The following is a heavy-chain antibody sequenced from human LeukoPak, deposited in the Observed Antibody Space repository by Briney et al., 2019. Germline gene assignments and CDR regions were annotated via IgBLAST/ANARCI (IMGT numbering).Heavy chain of an antibody. Sequence: SETLSLTCTVSGGSISSGSYYWSWIRQPAGKGLEWIGRICTSGSTNYNPSLKSRVTISVDTSKNQFSLKLSSVTAADTAVYYCAREVLGYCSSTSCPPDAFGIWGQGTMVTVSS. CDR1: GGSISSGSYY. D-gene: IGHD2-2*01. V-gene: IGHV4-61*02. CDR2: ICTSGST. CDR3: AREVLGYCSSTSCPPDAFGI. J-gene: IGHJ3*02.